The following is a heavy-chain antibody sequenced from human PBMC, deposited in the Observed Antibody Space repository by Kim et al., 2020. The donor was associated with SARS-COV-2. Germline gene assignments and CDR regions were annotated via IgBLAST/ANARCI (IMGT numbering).Heavy chain of an antibody. CDR2: ISFDGSNK. J-gene: IGHJ6*02. CDR3: AKDSYVSGTYYIHTYYYGMDV. CDR1: GFTFSTFG. V-gene: IGHV3-30*18. D-gene: IGHD3-10*01. Sequence: GRSLRLSCAASGFTFSTFGIHWVRQAPGKGLEWVAVISFDGSNKYYTDSVQGRFTISRDNSKNMVFLQMNSLRPDDTALYFCAKDSYVSGTYYIHTYYYGMDVWGQGTTVTVSS.